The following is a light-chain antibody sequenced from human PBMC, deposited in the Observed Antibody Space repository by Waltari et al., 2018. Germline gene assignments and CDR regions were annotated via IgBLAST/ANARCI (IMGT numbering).Light chain of an antibody. J-gene: IGKJ2*01. Sequence: DIQMTQSPSTLSAFVGDRVTITCRASQSISSWLAWYQQKPGKAPKLLIYDASSLESWVPSRFSGSGSGTEFTLTISSLQPDDFATYYCQQYNSYSPYTFGQGTKVEIK. CDR1: QSISSW. V-gene: IGKV1-5*01. CDR3: QQYNSYSPYT. CDR2: DAS.